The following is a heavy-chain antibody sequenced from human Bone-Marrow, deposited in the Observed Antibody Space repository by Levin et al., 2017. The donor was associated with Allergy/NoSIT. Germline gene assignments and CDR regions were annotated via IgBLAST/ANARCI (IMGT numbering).Heavy chain of an antibody. J-gene: IGHJ4*02. D-gene: IGHD1-1*01. Sequence: KGSGPTLVKPTQTLTLTCAFSGFSLSTNGVGVGWIRQPPGKALEWVALIYWDDDKRYSPSLRSRLSITKDTSKNQVVLTMTNADPVDTATYYCAHRRPTGSPWDFGYFDYWGQGNLVTVSS. CDR1: GFSLSTNGVG. V-gene: IGHV2-5*02. CDR3: AHRRPTGSPWDFGYFDY. CDR2: IYWDDDK.